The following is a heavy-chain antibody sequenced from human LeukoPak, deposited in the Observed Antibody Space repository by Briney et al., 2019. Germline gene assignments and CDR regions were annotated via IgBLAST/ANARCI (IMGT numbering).Heavy chain of an antibody. CDR2: VYISGNT. CDR1: GGSIKTPGYS. V-gene: IGHV4-61*02. D-gene: IGHD5-12*01. J-gene: IGHJ3*02. Sequence: SSETLSLTCTVSGGSIKTPGYSWTWIRQPAGKQLEWIGRVYISGNTDQSPSLRSRVTVSMDSSRNQFSLEMKSVTAADTALYYCARGWSSAAVFDSWGPGTVVTVSS. CDR3: ARGWSSAAVFDS.